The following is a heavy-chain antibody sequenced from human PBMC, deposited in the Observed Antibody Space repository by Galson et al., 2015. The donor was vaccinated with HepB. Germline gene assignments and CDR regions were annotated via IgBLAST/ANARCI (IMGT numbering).Heavy chain of an antibody. CDR3: ARHAFRGYSYGYTPHFDY. CDR1: GGSISSSSYY. Sequence: ETLSLTCTVSGGSISSSSYYWGWIRQPPGKGLEWIGSIYYSGSTYYNPSLKSRVTISVDTSKNQFSLKLSSVTAADTAVYYCARHAFRGYSYGYTPHFDYWGQGTLVTVSS. V-gene: IGHV4-39*01. CDR2: IYYSGST. J-gene: IGHJ4*02. D-gene: IGHD5-18*01.